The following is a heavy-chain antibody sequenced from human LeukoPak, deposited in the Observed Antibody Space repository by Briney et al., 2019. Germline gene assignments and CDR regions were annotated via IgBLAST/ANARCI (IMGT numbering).Heavy chain of an antibody. J-gene: IGHJ4*02. V-gene: IGHV3-30*03. CDR3: ARDGSSSWCVQPDY. Sequence: GGSLRLSCAASGFTFSSYGMHWVRQAPGKGLEWVAVISYDGSNKYYADSVKGRFTISRDNSKNTLYLQMNSLRAEDTAVYYCARDGSSSWCVQPDYWGQGTLVTVSS. CDR1: GFTFSSYG. CDR2: ISYDGSNK. D-gene: IGHD6-13*01.